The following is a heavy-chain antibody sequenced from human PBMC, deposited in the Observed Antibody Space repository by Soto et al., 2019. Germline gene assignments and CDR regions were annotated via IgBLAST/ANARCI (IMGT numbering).Heavy chain of an antibody. CDR2: IGPVGDT. D-gene: IGHD2-8*01. Sequence: EVQLVESGGGLVQPGGSLRLSCVASGFTFSIYDMHWVRQVTGKGLEWVSAIGPVGDTYYPGSVKGRFTISRENAKNSLYLQMNSLRAGDTAVYYCARVRGVNGMDVWGQGITVTVSS. J-gene: IGHJ6*02. CDR1: GFTFSIYD. CDR3: ARVRGVNGMDV. V-gene: IGHV3-13*04.